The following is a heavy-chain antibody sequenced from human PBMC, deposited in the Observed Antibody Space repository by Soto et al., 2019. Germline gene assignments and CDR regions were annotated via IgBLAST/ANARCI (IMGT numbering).Heavy chain of an antibody. CDR3: ARKLELRGSYYYYCDMDV. Sequence: ASVKVSCKASGYTFTDYYMHWVRQAPGQGLEWMGWVNPNSGGTNYAQKFQGRVTMTRDTSISTAYMELSRLRSDDTAVYYCARKLELRGSYYYYCDMDVWGQGTTVTVSS. CDR2: VNPNSGGT. D-gene: IGHD1-7*01. V-gene: IGHV1-2*02. CDR1: GYTFTDYY. J-gene: IGHJ6*02.